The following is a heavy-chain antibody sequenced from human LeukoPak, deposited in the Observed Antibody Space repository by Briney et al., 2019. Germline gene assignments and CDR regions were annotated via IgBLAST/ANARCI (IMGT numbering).Heavy chain of an antibody. CDR3: AKDGTYYDILTGYHYFDY. D-gene: IGHD3-9*01. Sequence: TGGSLRLSCAASGFTFSSYAMSWVRQAPGKGLEWVSAISGSGGSTYYADSVKSRFTISRDNSKNTLYLQMNSLRAEDTAVYYCAKDGTYYDILTGYHYFDYWGQGTLATVSS. CDR1: GFTFSSYA. CDR2: ISGSGGST. V-gene: IGHV3-23*01. J-gene: IGHJ4*02.